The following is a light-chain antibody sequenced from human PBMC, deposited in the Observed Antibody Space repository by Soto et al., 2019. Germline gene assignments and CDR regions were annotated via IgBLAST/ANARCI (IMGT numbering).Light chain of an antibody. V-gene: IGKV1-5*03. Sequence: DIQMTQSPSTLSASVGDRVTMTCRASQSVSFSLAWYQQKPGKAPKLLIYEASSLETGVPSRFSGSGSGTDFALIISSLQPDDFATYYCQQYNLYTWTFGQGTKVEIK. J-gene: IGKJ1*01. CDR3: QQYNLYTWT. CDR2: EAS. CDR1: QSVSFS.